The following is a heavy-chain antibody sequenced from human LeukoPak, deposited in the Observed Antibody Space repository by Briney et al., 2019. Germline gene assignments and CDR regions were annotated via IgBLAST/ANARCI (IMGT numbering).Heavy chain of an antibody. J-gene: IGHJ3*02. CDR3: ARAYYDSSGYLARAFDI. D-gene: IGHD3-22*01. CDR2: IYYSGST. V-gene: IGHV4-59*01. Sequence: PSETLSLTCTVSGGSISSYYWSWIRQPPGKGLEWIGYIYYSGSTNYNPSLKSRVTISVDTSKNQFSLKLSSVTAADTAVYYCARAYYDSSGYLARAFDIWGQGTMVTVSS. CDR1: GGSISSYY.